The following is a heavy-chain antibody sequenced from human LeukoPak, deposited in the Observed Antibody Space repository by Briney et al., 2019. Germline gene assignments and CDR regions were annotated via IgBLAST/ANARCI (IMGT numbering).Heavy chain of an antibody. D-gene: IGHD5-18*01. CDR3: ARLNYVDTAMGIDY. CDR1: GGSISTYY. J-gene: IGHJ4*02. V-gene: IGHV4-59*12. CDR2: IYYSGST. Sequence: SETLSLTCTVSGGSISTYYWSWIRQPPGKGLEWIGYIYYSGSTNYNPSLKSRVTISADTSKNQFSLKLSSVTAADTAVYYCARLNYVDTAMGIDYWGQGTLVTVSS.